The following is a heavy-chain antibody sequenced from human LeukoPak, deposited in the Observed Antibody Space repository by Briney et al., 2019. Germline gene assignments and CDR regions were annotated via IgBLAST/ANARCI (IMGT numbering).Heavy chain of an antibody. V-gene: IGHV3-30*04. CDR3: ARDLRSRKGYSYGLDYYFDY. Sequence: PGGSLRLSCAASGFTFSSYAMHWVRQAPGKGLEWVAVISYDGSNKYYADSVKGRFTISRDNSKNTLYLQMNSLRSEDMAVYYCARDLRSRKGYSYGLDYYFDYWGQGTLVTVSS. D-gene: IGHD5-18*01. J-gene: IGHJ4*02. CDR1: GFTFSSYA. CDR2: ISYDGSNK.